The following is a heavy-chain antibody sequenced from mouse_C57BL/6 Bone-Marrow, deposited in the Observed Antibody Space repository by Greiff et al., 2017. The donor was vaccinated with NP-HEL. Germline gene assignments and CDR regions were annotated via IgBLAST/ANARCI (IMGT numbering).Heavy chain of an antibody. CDR3: ARDYGSRYCDV. V-gene: IGHV1-81*01. CDR2: IYPRSGNT. Sequence: VQLQQSGAELARPGASVKLSCKASGYTFTSYGISWVKQRTGPGLEWIGEIYPRSGNTYYNEKFKGKATLTADKSSSTAYMELRSLTSEDSAVYFCARDYGSRYCDVWGTGTTVTVSS. D-gene: IGHD1-1*01. J-gene: IGHJ1*03. CDR1: GYTFTSYG.